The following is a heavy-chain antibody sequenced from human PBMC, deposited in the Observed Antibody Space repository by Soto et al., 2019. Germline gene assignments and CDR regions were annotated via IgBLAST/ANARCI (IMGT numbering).Heavy chain of an antibody. Sequence: EVQLLESGGGLVQPGGSLRLSCAASGFTFSSYAMSWVRQAPGKGLEWVSAISGSGGSTYYADSVKGRFTISRDNSKNTLYLQMNSLRAEDTAVYYCAKDLLGVAGRYYYYYMDVWGKGTTVTVSS. CDR3: AKDLLGVAGRYYYYYMDV. CDR1: GFTFSSYA. V-gene: IGHV3-23*01. CDR2: ISGSGGST. D-gene: IGHD2-15*01. J-gene: IGHJ6*03.